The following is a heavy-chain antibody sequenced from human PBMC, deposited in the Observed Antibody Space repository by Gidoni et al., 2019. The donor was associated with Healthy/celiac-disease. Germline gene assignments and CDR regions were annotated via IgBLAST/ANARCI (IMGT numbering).Heavy chain of an antibody. CDR3: ARDPLGLAPYFDY. J-gene: IGHJ4*02. Sequence: EVQLVESGGGLVKPGGSLRLSCAASGFTFSSYSMNWVRQAPGKGLEWVSSISSSSSYIYYADSVKGRFTISRDNAKNSLYLQMNSLRAEDTAVYYCARDPLGLAPYFDYWGQGTLVTVSS. D-gene: IGHD6-19*01. CDR1: GFTFSSYS. V-gene: IGHV3-21*01. CDR2: ISSSSSYI.